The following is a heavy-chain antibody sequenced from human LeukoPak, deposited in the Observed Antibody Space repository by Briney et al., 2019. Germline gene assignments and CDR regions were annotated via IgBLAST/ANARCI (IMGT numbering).Heavy chain of an antibody. CDR1: GYTFTGYL. CDR3: AREYYSISDY. D-gene: IGHD2-21*01. CDR2: INPNSGGT. J-gene: IGHJ4*02. Sequence: ASVKVSCKASGYTFTGYLIHWVRQAPGQGLEWMGWINPNSGGTNYAQKFQGRVTMTRDTSISTAYMELSRLTSDDTAVYHCAREYYSISDYWGQGALVTVSS. V-gene: IGHV1-2*02.